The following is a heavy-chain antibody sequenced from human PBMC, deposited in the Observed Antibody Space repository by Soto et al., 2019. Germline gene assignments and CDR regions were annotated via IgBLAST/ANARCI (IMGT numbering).Heavy chain of an antibody. CDR3: ARGIGYCSSINCYSSRRLRFDS. Sequence: QVQLQQWGAGLLKPSETLSLTCAVYGGSFSGYYWTWIRQSPEKGLEWIGEVNHSGTTYYNPSPKTRVTISVHTSKNLFSLKMSSVTAADTAVYYCARGIGYCSSINCYSSRRLRFDSWGQGTLVTVSS. D-gene: IGHD2-2*01. V-gene: IGHV4-34*01. CDR1: GGSFSGYY. CDR2: VNHSGTT. J-gene: IGHJ4*02.